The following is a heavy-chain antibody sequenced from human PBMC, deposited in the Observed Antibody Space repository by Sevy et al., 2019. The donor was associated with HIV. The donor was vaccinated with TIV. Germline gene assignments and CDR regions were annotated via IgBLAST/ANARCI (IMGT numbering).Heavy chain of an antibody. CDR1: GFTFSSYA. V-gene: IGHV3-23*01. D-gene: IGHD3-22*01. Sequence: GGSLRLSCAASGFTFSSYAMHWLRQAPGKGLEWVAVISGIGSSTYYADSVKGRFTISRDNSKNTLYLQMNSVRADDKGVNHCEKALNHAPESMIEVICRSLKGFDVWGQGTMVTVSS. CDR3: EKALNHAPESMIEVICRSLKGFDV. J-gene: IGHJ3*01. CDR2: ISGIGSST.